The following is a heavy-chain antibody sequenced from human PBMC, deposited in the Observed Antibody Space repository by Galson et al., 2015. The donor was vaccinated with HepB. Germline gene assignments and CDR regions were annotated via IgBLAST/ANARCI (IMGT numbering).Heavy chain of an antibody. J-gene: IGHJ4*02. CDR2: ISSSSSYI. CDR3: ARDSAPSGAPDY. D-gene: IGHD1-26*01. Sequence: SLRLSCAASGFTFSSYSMNWVRQAPGKGLEWVSSISSSSSYIYYADSVKGRFTISRDNAKNSLYLQMNSLRDEDTAVYYCARDSAPSGAPDYWGQGTLVTVSS. CDR1: GFTFSSYS. V-gene: IGHV3-21*01.